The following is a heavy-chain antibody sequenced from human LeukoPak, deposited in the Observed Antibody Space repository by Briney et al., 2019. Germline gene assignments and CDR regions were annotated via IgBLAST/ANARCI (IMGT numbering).Heavy chain of an antibody. J-gene: IGHJ4*02. CDR3: ARRPIRGYYFDY. V-gene: IGHV4-34*01. CDR2: INHSGST. CDR1: GGSFSGYY. Sequence: SETLSLTCAVYGGSFSGYYWSWIRQPPGRGLEWIGEINHSGSTNYNPSLKSRVTISVDTSKNQFSLKLSSVTAADTAVYYCARRPIRGYYFDYWGQGTLVTVSS. D-gene: IGHD4-23*01.